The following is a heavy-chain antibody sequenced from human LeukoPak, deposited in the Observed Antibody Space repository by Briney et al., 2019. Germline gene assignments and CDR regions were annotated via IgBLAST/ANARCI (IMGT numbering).Heavy chain of an antibody. CDR2: ISSSGSTI. V-gene: IGHV3-48*03. CDR1: GFTFSSYE. Sequence: GGSLRLSCAASGFTFSSYEMNWVRQAPGKGLEWVSYISSSGSTIYYADSVKGRFTISRDNAKNSLYLQMNSLGAEDTAVYYCARGSYDSSGYYSHHWGQGTLVTVSS. D-gene: IGHD3-22*01. CDR3: ARGSYDSSGYYSHH. J-gene: IGHJ1*01.